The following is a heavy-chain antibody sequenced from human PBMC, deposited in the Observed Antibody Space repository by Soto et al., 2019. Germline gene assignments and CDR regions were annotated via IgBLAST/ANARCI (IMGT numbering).Heavy chain of an antibody. J-gene: IGHJ6*02. Sequence: EVQLVESGGGLVQPGGSLRLSCAASGFTFSSYWMHWVRQAPGKGLVWVSRINSDGSSTSYADSVKGRFTISRDNAKNTLYLQMNSLRAEDTAVYYCASDRYSSSWYSPHYYYSYGMDVWGQGTTVTVSS. D-gene: IGHD6-13*01. CDR3: ASDRYSSSWYSPHYYYSYGMDV. CDR2: INSDGSST. CDR1: GFTFSSYW. V-gene: IGHV3-74*01.